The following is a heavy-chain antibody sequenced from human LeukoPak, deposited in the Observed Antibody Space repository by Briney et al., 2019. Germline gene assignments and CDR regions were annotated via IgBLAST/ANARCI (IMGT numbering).Heavy chain of an antibody. V-gene: IGHV3-23*01. CDR3: AKAVSSAYRDFDF. CDR1: GFTFSSYG. Sequence: GGSLRLSCAASGFTFSSYGIHWVRQAPGKGLEWVSVISGGGGNTYYADSVKGRFTISRDNSKNTLYRQMNSLRAEDTAVYYCAKAVSSAYRDFDFWGQGTLVTVS. J-gene: IGHJ4*02. CDR2: ISGGGGNT. D-gene: IGHD3-22*01.